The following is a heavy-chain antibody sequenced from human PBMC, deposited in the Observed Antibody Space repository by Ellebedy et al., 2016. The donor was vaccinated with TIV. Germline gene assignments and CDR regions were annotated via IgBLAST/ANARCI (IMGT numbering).Heavy chain of an antibody. CDR1: GGSISSYY. CDR2: IYTSGST. CDR3: ARILYCSGGSCYSAWYYYYGMDV. J-gene: IGHJ6*02. Sequence: SETLSLXCTVSGGSISSYYWSWIRQPAGKGLEWIGRIYTSGSTNYNPSLKSRVTMSVDTSKNQFSLKLSSVTAADTAVYYCARILYCSGGSCYSAWYYYYGMDVWGQGTTVTVSS. V-gene: IGHV4-4*07. D-gene: IGHD2-15*01.